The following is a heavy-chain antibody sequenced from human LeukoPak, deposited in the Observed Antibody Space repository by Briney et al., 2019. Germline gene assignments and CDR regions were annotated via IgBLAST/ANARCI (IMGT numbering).Heavy chain of an antibody. CDR2: IKQDGSEK. V-gene: IGHV3-7*01. D-gene: IGHD3-3*01. J-gene: IGHJ5*02. CDR3: AKDRDYDFWSGKLFDP. CDR1: GFTFSSYW. Sequence: GGSLRLSCAASGFTFSSYWMSWVRQAPGKGLEWVANIKQDGSEKYYVDSVKGRFTISRDNAKNSLYLQMNSLRAEDTAVYYCAKDRDYDFWSGKLFDPWGQGTSVTVSS.